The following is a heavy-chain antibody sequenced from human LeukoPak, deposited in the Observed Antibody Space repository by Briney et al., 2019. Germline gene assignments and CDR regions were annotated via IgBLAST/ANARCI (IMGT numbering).Heavy chain of an antibody. Sequence: SETLSLTCAISGGSISSSNWWTWVRQPPGKGLEWVGEIYLRGNTNYNPSLESRVTISVDESKTQLSLRLESVTAADTAVYYCARGNYYDYWGQGTLVTVSS. V-gene: IGHV4-4*02. CDR1: GGSISSSNW. CDR2: IYLRGNT. CDR3: ARGNYYDY. J-gene: IGHJ4*02.